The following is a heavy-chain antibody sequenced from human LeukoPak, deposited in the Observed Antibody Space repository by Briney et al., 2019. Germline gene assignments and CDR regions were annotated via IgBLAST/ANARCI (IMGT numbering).Heavy chain of an antibody. CDR2: INGGGGGT. D-gene: IGHD1-1*01. CDR3: AKAEYNHGHLLED. CDR1: GFTFSSYG. Sequence: GGSLRLSCAASGFTFSSYGMNWVRQAPGKGLEWVSTINGGGGGTYYADSVKGRFTISRDNSENTLCLQMNSLRAEDTAIYYCAKAEYNHGHLLEDWGQGTLVTVSS. V-gene: IGHV3-23*01. J-gene: IGHJ4*02.